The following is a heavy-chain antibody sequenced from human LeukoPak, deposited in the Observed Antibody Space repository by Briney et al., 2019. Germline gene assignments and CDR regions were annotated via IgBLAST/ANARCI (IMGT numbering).Heavy chain of an antibody. Sequence: SSETLSLTCTVSGGSITTYYWSWIRQPPGKGLEWIGYIFYSGDTNYNPSLKSRVTMSVDTSKNQLSLNLSSVTAADTAAYYCARDCSGGRCYNGIVAGMDVWGQGTTVTVSS. CDR2: IFYSGDT. CDR3: ARDCSGGRCYNGIVAGMDV. D-gene: IGHD2-15*01. CDR1: GGSITTYY. J-gene: IGHJ6*02. V-gene: IGHV4-59*01.